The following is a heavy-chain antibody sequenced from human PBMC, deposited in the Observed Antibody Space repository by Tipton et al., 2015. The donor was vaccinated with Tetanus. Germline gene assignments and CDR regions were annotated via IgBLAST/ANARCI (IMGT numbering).Heavy chain of an antibody. CDR3: AAQIIPTDRGGWFDP. Sequence: TLSLTCAVSIGSISSRNYYWGWIRQPPGKGLEFIGRVYYSGNTYYNPSLKSRVTISVDTSKNQFSLKLSSVTATDTAVYYCAAQIIPTDRGGWFDPWGQGTLVTVSS. J-gene: IGHJ5*02. CDR1: IGSISSRNYY. CDR2: VYYSGNT. D-gene: IGHD3-3*01. V-gene: IGHV4-39*01.